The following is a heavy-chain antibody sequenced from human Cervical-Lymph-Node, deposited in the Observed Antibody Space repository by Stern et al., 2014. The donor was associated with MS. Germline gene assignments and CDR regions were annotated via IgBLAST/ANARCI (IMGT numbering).Heavy chain of an antibody. D-gene: IGHD6-25*01. Sequence: VQLVESGPEVKKPGASVKVSCKASGYTFTSYGIAWVRQAPGQGLEWMVWISAYKCNTNYERKLQGRVTLTTNTTTSTAYMELRSLRSDDTAIYFCARSGTRVPRGYWGQGTLITVSS. V-gene: IGHV1-18*04. CDR2: ISAYKCNT. J-gene: IGHJ4*02. CDR3: ARSGTRVPRGY. CDR1: GYTFTSYG.